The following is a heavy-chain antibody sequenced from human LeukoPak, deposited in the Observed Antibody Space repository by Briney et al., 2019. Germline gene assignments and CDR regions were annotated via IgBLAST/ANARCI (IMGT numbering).Heavy chain of an antibody. CDR1: GFTFSSYA. J-gene: IGHJ4*02. V-gene: IGHV3-23*01. D-gene: IGHD6-13*01. CDR2: ISGSGGSA. CDR3: AKIGIAAAGPD. Sequence: GGSLRLSCAASGFTFSSYAMSWVRQAPGKGLEWVSAISGSGGSAYYADSVKGRFTISRDNSKNTLYLQMNSLRAEDTAVYYRAKIGIAAAGPDWGQGTPVTVSS.